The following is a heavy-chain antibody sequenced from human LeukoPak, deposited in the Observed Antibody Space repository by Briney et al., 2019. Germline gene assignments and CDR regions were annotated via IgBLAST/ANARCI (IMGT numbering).Heavy chain of an antibody. V-gene: IGHV3-30*18. CDR1: GFTVDSNY. Sequence: PGGSLRLSCAASGFTVDSNYLSWVRQAPGKGLEWVAVISYDGSNKYYADSVKGRFTISRDNSKNTLYLQMNSLRAEDTAVYYCAKDRDSSGYWSWWGQGTLVTVSS. J-gene: IGHJ4*02. CDR3: AKDRDSSGYWSW. CDR2: ISYDGSNK. D-gene: IGHD3-22*01.